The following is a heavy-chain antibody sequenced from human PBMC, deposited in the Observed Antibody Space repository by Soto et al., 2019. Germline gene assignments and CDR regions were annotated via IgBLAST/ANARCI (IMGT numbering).Heavy chain of an antibody. CDR2: MKPASGER. D-gene: IGHD4-17*01. J-gene: IGHJ5*02. CDR1: GYSFTNYA. V-gene: IGHV1-8*01. Sequence: QVQLVQSGAEVKEPGASVKVSCKASGYSFTNYAINWVRQAAGQGLEWMGWMKPASGERSYARKFQGRLTLTRSTSLSTAYMELSSLTSDDTAVYYCARDYGGNSGWFDPWGQGTLVTVSS. CDR3: ARDYGGNSGWFDP.